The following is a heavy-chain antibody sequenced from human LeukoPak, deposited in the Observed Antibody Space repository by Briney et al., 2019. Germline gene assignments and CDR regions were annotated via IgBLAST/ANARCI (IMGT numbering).Heavy chain of an antibody. CDR2: IYSSGST. CDR1: GFTFSSYG. V-gene: IGHV3-NL1*01. CDR3: ARDGGLAPYSSSTPFDF. Sequence: PGGSLRLSCAASGFTFSSYGMHWVRQAPGKGLEWVSVIYSSGSTYYADSVKGRFTIFRDNSKNTLYLQMNSLRAEDTAVYYCARDGGLAPYSSSTPFDFWGQGTLVTVSS. J-gene: IGHJ4*02. D-gene: IGHD6-6*01.